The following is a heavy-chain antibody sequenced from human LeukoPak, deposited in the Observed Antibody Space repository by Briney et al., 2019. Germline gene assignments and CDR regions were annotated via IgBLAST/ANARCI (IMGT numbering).Heavy chain of an antibody. J-gene: IGHJ3*02. CDR2: IYHSGST. D-gene: IGHD1-26*01. CDR3: ARVVREGATDRYAFDI. CDR1: GGSISSGGYY. Sequence: SQTLSLTCTVSGGSISSGGYYWSWIRQPPGKGLEWIGYIYHSGSTYYNPSLKSRVTISVDRSKNQFSLKLSSVTAADTAVYYCARVVREGATDRYAFDIWGQGTMVTVSS. V-gene: IGHV4-30-2*01.